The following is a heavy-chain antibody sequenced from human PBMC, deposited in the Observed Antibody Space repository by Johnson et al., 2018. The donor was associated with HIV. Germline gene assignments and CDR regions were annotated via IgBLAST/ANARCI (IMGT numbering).Heavy chain of an antibody. CDR3: ARATVDDYGDYDDAFDI. D-gene: IGHD4-17*01. CDR2: ISYDGNNK. CDR1: GFTFSSYA. V-gene: IGHV3-30-3*01. Sequence: QVQLVESGGGVVQPGRSLRLSCAASGFTFSSYAIHWVRQAPGKGLEWVALISYDGNNKYYADSVKGRFTISRDNSKNTMYLQMNSLRAEDTAVYYCARATVDDYGDYDDAFDIWGQGTMVTVSS. J-gene: IGHJ3*02.